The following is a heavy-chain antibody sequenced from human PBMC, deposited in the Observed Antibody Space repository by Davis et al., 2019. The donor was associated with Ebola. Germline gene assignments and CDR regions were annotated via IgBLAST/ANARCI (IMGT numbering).Heavy chain of an antibody. Sequence: ASVKVSCKASGHTITNHWMHWVRQAPGQGLEWMGLINPSGDGTRYAQRFQGRVTMTRDTSTSTLYMELSSLRSEDTAMDYCARAQSDSSGWWVDPWDQGTLVTVSS. CDR3: ARAQSDSSGWWVDP. V-gene: IGHV1-46*01. CDR2: INPSGDGT. D-gene: IGHD3-22*01. J-gene: IGHJ5*02. CDR1: GHTITNHW.